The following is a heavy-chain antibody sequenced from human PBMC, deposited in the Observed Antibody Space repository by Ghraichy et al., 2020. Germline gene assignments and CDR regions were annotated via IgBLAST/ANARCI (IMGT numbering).Heavy chain of an antibody. CDR2: IWYDGSVK. CDR1: GFIFNTYG. D-gene: IGHD2-8*01. Sequence: GGSLRLSCTASGFIFNTYGMHWVRQAPGKGLEWLAVIWYDGSVKYYADSVKGRFTVSRDNPRNTLYLQMNSLRAEDTAVYYCARRFCTNTGCSLNFYGLGVWGQGTTVTVSS. V-gene: IGHV3-33*01. J-gene: IGHJ6*02. CDR3: ARRFCTNTGCSLNFYGLGV.